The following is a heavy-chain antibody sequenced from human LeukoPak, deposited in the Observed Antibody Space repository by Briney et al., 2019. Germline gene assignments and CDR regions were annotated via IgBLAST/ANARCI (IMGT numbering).Heavy chain of an antibody. J-gene: IGHJ4*02. Sequence: SETLSLTCFVSGGSLSSHYWSWIRQPPGKGLELIGHIHDTGSTFYNPSLRGRVTISLDTSNNQFSLKLTSMTAADTAVYYCARFSSGCSTSSCYLTYWGQGTLVTVS. D-gene: IGHD2-2*01. CDR2: IHDTGST. V-gene: IGHV4-59*11. CDR1: GGSLSSHY. CDR3: ARFSSGCSTSSCYLTY.